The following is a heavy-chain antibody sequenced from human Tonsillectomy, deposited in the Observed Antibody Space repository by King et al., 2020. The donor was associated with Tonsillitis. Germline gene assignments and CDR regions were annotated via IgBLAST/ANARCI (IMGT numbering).Heavy chain of an antibody. CDR2: FYYSGST. V-gene: IGHV4-39*07. J-gene: IGHJ6*02. Sequence: QLQESGPGLVKPSETLSLTCTVSGGSISSSSYYWGWIRQPPGKGLEWIGNFYYSGSTYYNPSLKSRVTISVDTSKNQFSLKLSSVTAADTPVYYCATPGHDILTGYYKNFYYGMDVWGQGTTVTVSS. D-gene: IGHD3-9*01. CDR3: ATPGHDILTGYYKNFYYGMDV. CDR1: GGSISSSSYY.